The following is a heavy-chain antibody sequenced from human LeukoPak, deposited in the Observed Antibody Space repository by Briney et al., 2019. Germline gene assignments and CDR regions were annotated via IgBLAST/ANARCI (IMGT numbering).Heavy chain of an antibody. J-gene: IGHJ5*02. CDR1: GYTFTSYG. CDR2: ISAYNGNT. CDR3: ARLGYCSSTSCNRRWRNWFDP. D-gene: IGHD2-2*01. V-gene: IGHV1-18*01. Sequence: ASVKLSCKASGYTFTSYGISWVRQPPGQGLEWMGWISAYNGNTNYAQKLQGRVTMTTDKSTSTAYMELRSLRSDDTAVYYCARLGYCSSTSCNRRWRNWFDPWGQGTLVTVSS.